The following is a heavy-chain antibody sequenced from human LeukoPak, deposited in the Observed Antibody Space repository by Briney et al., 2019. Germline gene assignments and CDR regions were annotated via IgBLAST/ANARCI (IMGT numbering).Heavy chain of an antibody. Sequence: GGSLRLSCAASGFTFSSSAMSWVRQAPGKGLEWVSAISNNGGYTYYADSVQGRFTISRDNSKSTLCLQMNSLRAEDTAVYYCARDRTYSAFDIWGQGTMVTVSS. V-gene: IGHV3-23*01. CDR3: ARDRTYSAFDI. D-gene: IGHD2-15*01. CDR1: GFTFSSSA. J-gene: IGHJ3*02. CDR2: ISNNGGYT.